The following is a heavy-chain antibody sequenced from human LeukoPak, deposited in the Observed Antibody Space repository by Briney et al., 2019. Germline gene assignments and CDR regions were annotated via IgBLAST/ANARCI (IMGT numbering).Heavy chain of an antibody. D-gene: IGHD3-10*01. J-gene: IGHJ4*02. V-gene: IGHV4-59*12. CDR1: GGSISSYY. CDR2: IYYSGST. CDR3: ARGGVSRGTYYYGSGKSFDY. Sequence: PSETLSLTCTVSGGSISSYYWSWIRQPPGKGLEWIGYIYYSGSTNYNPSLKSRVTISVDTSKNQFSLKLSSVTAADTAVYYCARGGVSRGTYYYGSGKSFDYWGQGTLVTVSS.